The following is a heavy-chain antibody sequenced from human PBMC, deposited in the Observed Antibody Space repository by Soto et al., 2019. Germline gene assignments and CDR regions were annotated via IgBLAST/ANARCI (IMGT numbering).Heavy chain of an antibody. CDR2: INMDGSTT. Sequence: GGSLRLSCAASGFTFSSYAMSWVRQAAGKGLVWVSRINMDGSTTNYADSVKGRFTISRDNAKNTLYLQMNSLRAEDTALYYCARGPRGLYGNDYWGQGALVTVSS. J-gene: IGHJ4*02. CDR3: ARGPRGLYGNDY. CDR1: GFTFSSYA. V-gene: IGHV3-74*01. D-gene: IGHD4-4*01.